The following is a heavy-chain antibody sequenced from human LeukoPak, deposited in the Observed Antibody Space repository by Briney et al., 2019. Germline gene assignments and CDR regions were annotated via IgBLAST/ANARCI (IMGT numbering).Heavy chain of an antibody. CDR1: GFTFSSYA. D-gene: IGHD2-15*01. Sequence: PGGSLRLSCAASGFTFSSYAMHWVRQAPGKGLEWVAVISYDGSNKYYADSVKGRFTISRDNSKNTLYLQMNSLRAEDTAVYHCAREWDIVVVVAGLDYWGQGTLVTVSS. CDR2: ISYDGSNK. CDR3: AREWDIVVVVAGLDY. J-gene: IGHJ4*02. V-gene: IGHV3-30-3*01.